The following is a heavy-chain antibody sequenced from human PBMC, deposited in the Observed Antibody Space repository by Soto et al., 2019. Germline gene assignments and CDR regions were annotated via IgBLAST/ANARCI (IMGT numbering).Heavy chain of an antibody. CDR3: ARLRLGYCSGGSCYTYHRYFDY. J-gene: IGHJ4*02. D-gene: IGHD2-15*01. CDR2: IYYAGST. V-gene: IGHV4-39*01. Sequence: QLQLQESGPGLVKPSETLSLTCTVSGGSISSGSYYWGWIRQPPGKGLEWIGSIYYAGSTYYNPSLKSRVTISVDTSKNQFSLKLSSVTAADTAVYYCARLRLGYCSGGSCYTYHRYFDYWGQGSLVTVSS. CDR1: GGSISSGSYY.